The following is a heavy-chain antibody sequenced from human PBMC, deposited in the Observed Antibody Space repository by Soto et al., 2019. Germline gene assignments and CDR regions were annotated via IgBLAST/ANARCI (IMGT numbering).Heavy chain of an antibody. CDR1: GFTFSSYS. V-gene: IGHV3-48*01. J-gene: IGHJ4*02. CDR2: ISSSGSTI. D-gene: IGHD6-19*01. Sequence: EVQLVESGGGLVQPGGSLRLSCAASGFTFSSYSMNWVRQAPGKGLEWVSYISSSGSTIYYADSVKGRFTVSRDNAKNSLYLQMNSLRAEDTAVYYCARVNIPYSSGWEDYFDFWGQGTLVTVSS. CDR3: ARVNIPYSSGWEDYFDF.